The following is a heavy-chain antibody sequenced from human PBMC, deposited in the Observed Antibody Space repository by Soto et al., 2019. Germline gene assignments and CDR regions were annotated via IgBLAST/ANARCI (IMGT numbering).Heavy chain of an antibody. J-gene: IGHJ5*02. Sequence: GASVKVSCKASGGTFSSYAISWVRQAPGQGLEWMGGIIPIFGTANYAQKFQGRVTITADESTSTAYMELSSLRSEDTAVYYCARQDSSGWYYSENWFDPWGQGTLVTVSS. D-gene: IGHD6-19*01. CDR2: IIPIFGTA. V-gene: IGHV1-69*13. CDR1: GGTFSSYA. CDR3: ARQDSSGWYYSENWFDP.